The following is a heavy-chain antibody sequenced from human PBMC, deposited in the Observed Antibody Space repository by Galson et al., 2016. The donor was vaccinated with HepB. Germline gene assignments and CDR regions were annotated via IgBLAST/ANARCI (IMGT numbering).Heavy chain of an antibody. CDR3: ARDNYYYGRDV. CDR2: IWYDGSNK. J-gene: IGHJ6*02. CDR1: GFTFSSYG. V-gene: IGHV3-33*01. Sequence: SLRLSCAASGFTFSSYGMHWVRQAPGKGLEWVAVIWYDGSNKYYADSVKGRFTISRDNSKNTLYLQMNSLRAEDTAVYYCARDNYYYGRDVWGQGTTVTVSS.